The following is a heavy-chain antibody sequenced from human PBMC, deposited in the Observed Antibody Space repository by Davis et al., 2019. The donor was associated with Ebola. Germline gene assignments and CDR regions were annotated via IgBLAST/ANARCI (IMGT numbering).Heavy chain of an antibody. V-gene: IGHV1-69*02. CDR1: GYTFNIYY. J-gene: IGHJ4*02. CDR3: AMKMTTLTTVFDH. D-gene: IGHD4-11*01. CDR2: IIPILHIT. Sequence: AASVKVSCKASGYTFNIYYMYWVRQAPGQGLEWMGRIIPILHITNYSQKFQGRVTITADKSTSTSYMELSSLRSEDTAVYYCAMKMTTLTTVFDHWGQGTLVTVSS.